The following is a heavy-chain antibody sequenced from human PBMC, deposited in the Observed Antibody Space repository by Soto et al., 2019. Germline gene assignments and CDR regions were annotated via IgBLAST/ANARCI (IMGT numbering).Heavy chain of an antibody. CDR1: GFTFSSYS. Sequence: EVQLVESGGGLVQPGGSLRLSCAASGFTFSSYSMNWVRQAPGKGLEWVSYISSSSSTIYYADSVKGRFTISRDNAKNSLYLQMNSLRDEDTAVYYCARHNYYDSSGYLGNAFDIWGQGTMVTVSS. J-gene: IGHJ3*02. V-gene: IGHV3-48*02. CDR3: ARHNYYDSSGYLGNAFDI. D-gene: IGHD3-22*01. CDR2: ISSSSSTI.